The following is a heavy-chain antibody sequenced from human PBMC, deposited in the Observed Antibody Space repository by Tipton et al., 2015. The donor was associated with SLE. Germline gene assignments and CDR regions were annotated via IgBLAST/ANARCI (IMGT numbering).Heavy chain of an antibody. Sequence: TLSLTCAVYGGSFSGYYWSWVRQPPGKGLEWIGEINDSGSTNYNPSLKSRATMSVDMSKSQFSLNLRSVTAADTAVYYCARQGRDDAFDIWGQGTMVTVSS. CDR1: GGSFSGYY. J-gene: IGHJ3*02. V-gene: IGHV4-34*01. CDR2: INDSGST. CDR3: ARQGRDDAFDI. D-gene: IGHD5-24*01.